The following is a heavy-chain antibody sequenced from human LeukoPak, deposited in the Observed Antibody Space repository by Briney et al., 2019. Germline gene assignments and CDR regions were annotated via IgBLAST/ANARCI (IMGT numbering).Heavy chain of an antibody. V-gene: IGHV3-23*01. Sequence: PGGSLRLSCAASGFTFSSHALSWVRQAPGKGLEWVSAIRGSGSKSTYADSVKGRFTISRDNSKNTLYLQMNSLRAEDTAVYYCAKDQISKLRGGSGSYFDYWGREPWSPSPQ. CDR3: AKDQISKLRGGSGSYFDY. J-gene: IGHJ4*02. CDR2: IRGSGSKS. CDR1: GFTFSSHA. D-gene: IGHD1-26*01.